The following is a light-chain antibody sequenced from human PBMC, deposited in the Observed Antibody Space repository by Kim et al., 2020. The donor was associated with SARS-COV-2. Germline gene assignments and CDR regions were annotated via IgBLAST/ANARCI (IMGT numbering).Light chain of an antibody. V-gene: IGKV1-33*01. J-gene: IGKJ5*01. CDR3: QQFNDLPIT. CDR1: QHIAEN. CDR2: ATS. Sequence: ASVGDRVTITCQASQHIAENLNWYQQKPGRAPKLLIFATSNLGTGVPSRFSGTGSGTEFTVTINSLQPDDFATYYCQQFNDLPITFGRGTR.